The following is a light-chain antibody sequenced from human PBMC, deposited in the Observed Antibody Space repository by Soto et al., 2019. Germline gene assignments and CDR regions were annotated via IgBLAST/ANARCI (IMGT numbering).Light chain of an antibody. CDR1: QSVSNK. V-gene: IGKV3-15*01. CDR2: GAS. CDR3: QQYNNWPKT. J-gene: IGKJ1*01. Sequence: EIVMTQSPATLSVSPGERVSLSCRASQSVSNKLAWYQQKPGQAPRLLIYGASTRATGILARFSGSGSVTEFTLTIDSLQSEDFAVYYCQQYNNWPKTFGQGTKVDIK.